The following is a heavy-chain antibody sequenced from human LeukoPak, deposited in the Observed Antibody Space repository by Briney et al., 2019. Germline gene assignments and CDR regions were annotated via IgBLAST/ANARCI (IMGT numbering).Heavy chain of an antibody. V-gene: IGHV1-2*04. CDR3: ARESSSSSYYYGMDV. Sequence: ASVKVSCKASGYTFTGYYMHWVRQAPGQGLEWMGRINPNSGGTNYAQKFQGWVTMTRDTSISTAYMELSRLRSDDTAVYYCARESSSSSYYYGMDVWGQGTTVTVSS. CDR1: GYTFTGYY. J-gene: IGHJ6*02. CDR2: INPNSGGT. D-gene: IGHD6-6*01.